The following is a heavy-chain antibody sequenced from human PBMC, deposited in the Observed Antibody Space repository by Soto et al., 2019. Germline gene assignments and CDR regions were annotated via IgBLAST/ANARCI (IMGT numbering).Heavy chain of an antibody. J-gene: IGHJ6*02. CDR1: GGSISSSSYY. Sequence: PSETLSLTCTVSGGSISSSSYYWGWIRQPPGKGLEWIGSIYYSGSTYYNPSLKSRVTISVDTSKNQFSLKLSSVTAADTAVYYCVNFDFWSGYSSYYGMDVWGQGTTVTVSS. D-gene: IGHD3-3*01. CDR2: IYYSGST. CDR3: VNFDFWSGYSSYYGMDV. V-gene: IGHV4-39*01.